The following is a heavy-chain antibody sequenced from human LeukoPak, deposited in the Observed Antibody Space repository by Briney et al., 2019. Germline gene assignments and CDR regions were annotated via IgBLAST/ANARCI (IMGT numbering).Heavy chain of an antibody. V-gene: IGHV3-9*03. J-gene: IGHJ3*02. Sequence: GGSLRLSCAASGFTFDDYAMHWVRQAPGKGLEWVSGISWNSGSIGYADSVKGRFTISRDNAKNSLYLQMNSLRAEDMALYYCAKDIKPWNDVGAFDIWGQGTMVTVSS. CDR3: AKDIKPWNDVGAFDI. CDR2: ISWNSGSI. CDR1: GFTFDDYA. D-gene: IGHD1-1*01.